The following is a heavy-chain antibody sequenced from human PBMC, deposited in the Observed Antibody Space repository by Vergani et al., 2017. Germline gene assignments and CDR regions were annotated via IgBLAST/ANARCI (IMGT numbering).Heavy chain of an antibody. CDR1: GFIFSDHY. J-gene: IGHJ3*02. V-gene: IGHV3-72*01. Sequence: EVQVVESGGGLVQPGGSLRLSCAASGFIFSDHYMDWVRQAPGKGLEWVCHIRNKANDYTTQYAASVKCRFTISRDDSKGYLYLQMNSLQTEDTALYYCVRVNGSIWNDHLYVIWGEGTLVT. D-gene: IGHD1-1*01. CDR3: VRVNGSIWNDHLYVI. CDR2: IRNKANDYTT.